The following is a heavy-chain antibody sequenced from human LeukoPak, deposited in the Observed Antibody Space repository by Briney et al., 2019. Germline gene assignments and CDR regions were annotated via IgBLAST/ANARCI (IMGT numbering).Heavy chain of an antibody. V-gene: IGHV1-69*01. Sequence: SVKDSCKASGGTFSSYAISWVRQAPGQGLEWMGGIIPIFGAANYAQKFQGRVTITADESTSTAYMELSSLRSEDTAVYYCASISGYCSSTSCSPTNYYFDYWGQGTLVTVSS. J-gene: IGHJ4*02. CDR1: GGTFSSYA. CDR2: IIPIFGAA. D-gene: IGHD2-2*01. CDR3: ASISGYCSSTSCSPTNYYFDY.